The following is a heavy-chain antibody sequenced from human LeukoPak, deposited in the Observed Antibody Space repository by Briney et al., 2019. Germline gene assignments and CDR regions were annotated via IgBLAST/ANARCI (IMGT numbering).Heavy chain of an antibody. D-gene: IGHD2-2*01. CDR2: INPNSGGT. CDR1: GYTFTGYY. CDR3: AREGCSSTSCENWFDP. Sequence: ASVKVSCKASGYTFTGYYMHWVRQAPGQGLEWMGWINPNSGGTNYAQKFQGRVTMTRDTSISTAYMELSRLRSDDMAVYYCAREGCSSTSCENWFDPWGQGTLVTVSS. V-gene: IGHV1-2*02. J-gene: IGHJ5*02.